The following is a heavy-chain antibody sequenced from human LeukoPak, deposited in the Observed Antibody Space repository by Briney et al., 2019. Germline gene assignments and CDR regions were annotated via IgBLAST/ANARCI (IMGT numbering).Heavy chain of an antibody. CDR3: ARSYSNNWDWFDP. CDR2: IYYSGNT. Sequence: TSETLSLTCTVSGGSISSSYYYWGWIRQPPGKGLEWVGNIYYSGNTYYNPSLESRLTISVDTFKDQFSLEVNSVTAADTAVYYYARSYSNNWDWFDPWGQGILVIVSS. CDR1: GGSISSSYYY. V-gene: IGHV4-39*01. J-gene: IGHJ5*02. D-gene: IGHD4-11*01.